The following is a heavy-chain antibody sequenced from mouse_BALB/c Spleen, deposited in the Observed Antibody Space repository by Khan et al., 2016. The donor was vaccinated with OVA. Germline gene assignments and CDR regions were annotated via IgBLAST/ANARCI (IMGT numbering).Heavy chain of an antibody. CDR3: SRHYYGGILYGYFDV. J-gene: IGHJ1*01. V-gene: IGHV1-85*01. CDR1: GYTFTSYD. D-gene: IGHD1-1*01. CDR2: IFPGDDST. Sequence: QVQLQQSGAELVKPGASVKLSCKASGYTFTSYDINWVRQRPEQGLEWIGWIFPGDDSTKYNEKFKGKATLTSDKSSSTAYMQLSRLTSEDSAVYFCSRHYYGGILYGYFDVWGAGTTVTVSS.